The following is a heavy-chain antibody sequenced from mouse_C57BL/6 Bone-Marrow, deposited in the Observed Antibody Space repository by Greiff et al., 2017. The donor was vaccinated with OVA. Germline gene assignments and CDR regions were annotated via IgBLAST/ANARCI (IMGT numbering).Heavy chain of an antibody. CDR2: IYPRSGNT. V-gene: IGHV1-81*01. D-gene: IGHD2-4*01. Sequence: VQLQQSGAELARPGASVKLSCKASGYTFTSYGISWVKQRTGQGLEWIGEIYPRSGNTYYNEKFKGKATLTADKSSSTAYMELRSLTSEDSAVYFCARGDYGGAYWGQGTLVTVSA. CDR1: GYTFTSYG. CDR3: ARGDYGGAY. J-gene: IGHJ3*01.